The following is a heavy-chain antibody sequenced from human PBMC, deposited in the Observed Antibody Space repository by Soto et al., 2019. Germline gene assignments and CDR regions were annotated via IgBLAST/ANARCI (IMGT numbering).Heavy chain of an antibody. CDR1: GLTISGKKY. V-gene: IGHV3-53*01. J-gene: IGHJ3*01. Sequence: DVQLVESGGGLIQPGESLRLSCAAFGLTISGKKYVAWVRQAPGKGLEWVSALYDVDGSFYADSVTGRFTTSSDSSKTTVYLQMNALRPDDTAVYYCATWHEREHAFDVWCQGTTVTISS. CDR2: LYDVDGS. D-gene: IGHD1-1*01. CDR3: ATWHEREHAFDV.